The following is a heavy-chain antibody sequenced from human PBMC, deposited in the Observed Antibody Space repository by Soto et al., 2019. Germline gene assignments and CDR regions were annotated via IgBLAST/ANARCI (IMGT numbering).Heavy chain of an antibody. D-gene: IGHD6-13*01. J-gene: IGHJ6*03. CDR2: IYYSGST. Sequence: SETLSLTCTVSGGSISSYYWSWIRQPPGKGLEWIGYIYYSGSTNYNPSLKSRVTISVDTSKNQFSLKLSSVTAADTAVYYCARFVPQYSSSRDYYYYYYMDVWGKGTTVTVSS. CDR1: GGSISSYY. CDR3: ARFVPQYSSSRDYYYYYYMDV. V-gene: IGHV4-59*01.